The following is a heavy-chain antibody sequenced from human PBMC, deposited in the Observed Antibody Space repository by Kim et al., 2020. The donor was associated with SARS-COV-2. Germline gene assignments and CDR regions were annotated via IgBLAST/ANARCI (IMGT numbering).Heavy chain of an antibody. D-gene: IGHD3-9*01. J-gene: IGHJ6*02. CDR3: ARGTYFDWLLLRPRLGYYYYCMDV. CDR2: INHSGST. Sequence: SETLSLTCAVYGGSFSGYYWSWIRQPPGKGLEWIGEINHSGSTNYNPSLKSRVTISVDTSKNQFSLKLSSVTAADTAVYYCARGTYFDWLLLRPRLGYYYYCMDVWGQGTTVTVSS. CDR1: GGSFSGYY. V-gene: IGHV4-34*01.